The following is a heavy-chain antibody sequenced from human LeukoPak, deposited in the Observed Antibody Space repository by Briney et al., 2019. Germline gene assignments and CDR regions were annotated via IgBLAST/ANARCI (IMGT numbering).Heavy chain of an antibody. Sequence: SETLSLTCTVSGGSISSGGYYWSWIRRHPGKGLEWIGYIYYSGSTYYNPSLESRVTISLDTSKNQFSLKLSSVTAADTAVYYCARGSYTSSWSRHDYWGQGTLVTVSS. CDR1: GGSISSGGYY. CDR3: ARGSYTSSWSRHDY. D-gene: IGHD6-13*01. J-gene: IGHJ4*02. V-gene: IGHV4-31*03. CDR2: IYYSGST.